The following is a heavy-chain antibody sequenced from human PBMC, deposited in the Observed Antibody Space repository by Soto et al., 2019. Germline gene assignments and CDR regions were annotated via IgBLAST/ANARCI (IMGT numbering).Heavy chain of an antibody. J-gene: IGHJ4*02. V-gene: IGHV3-30-3*01. D-gene: IGHD6-19*01. CDR2: ISYDGSNK. CDR3: ARVRGRGSGWYGGIDY. CDR1: GFTFSSYA. Sequence: QVQLVESGGGVVQPGRSLRLSCAASGFTFSSYAMHWVRQAPGKGLEWVAVISYDGSNKYYADSVKGRFTISRDNSKNTLYLKMNSMRAEDTAVDYCARVRGRGSGWYGGIDYWGQGTLVTVSS.